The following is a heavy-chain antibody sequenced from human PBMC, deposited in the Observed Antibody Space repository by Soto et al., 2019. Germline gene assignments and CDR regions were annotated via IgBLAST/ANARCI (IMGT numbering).Heavy chain of an antibody. V-gene: IGHV3-74*01. CDR3: ARGDRGAFDL. J-gene: IGHJ3*01. CDR2: IHSDGSST. Sequence: GGSLRLSCAASGFIFSYYWMHWVRQAPGQGLVWVSRIHSDGSSTTYADSVKGRFTISRDNAKNTLYLQMNSLRAEDTAVYYCARGDRGAFDLWGQGTMVTVSS. D-gene: IGHD2-21*02. CDR1: GFIFSYYW.